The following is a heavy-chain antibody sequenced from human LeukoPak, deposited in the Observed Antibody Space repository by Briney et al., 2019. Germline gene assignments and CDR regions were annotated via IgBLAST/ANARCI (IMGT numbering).Heavy chain of an antibody. Sequence: GGSLRLSCAAAGFTFSSYAMHWVRQAPGKGLEWVAVISYDGSNKYYADSVKGRFTISRDNSKNTLYLQMNSLRAEDTAVYYCARETTSGWYRDYYYMDVWGKGTTVTVSS. J-gene: IGHJ6*03. CDR1: GFTFSSYA. D-gene: IGHD6-19*01. V-gene: IGHV3-30*04. CDR3: ARETTSGWYRDYYYMDV. CDR2: ISYDGSNK.